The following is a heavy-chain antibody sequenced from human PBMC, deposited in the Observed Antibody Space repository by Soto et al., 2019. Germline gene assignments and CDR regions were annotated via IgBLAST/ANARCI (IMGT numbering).Heavy chain of an antibody. J-gene: IGHJ6*02. CDR2: IIPILGIA. Sequence: QVQLVQSGAEVKKPGSSVKVSCKASGGTFSSYTISWVRQAPGQGLEWMGRIIPILGIANYAQKFQGRVTITADKSTSTAYMELSSVRADDTAVYYWARALTVTTGSFYYYYGMDVWGQGTTVTVSS. CDR1: GGTFSSYT. CDR3: ARALTVTTGSFYYYYGMDV. V-gene: IGHV1-69*02. D-gene: IGHD4-17*01.